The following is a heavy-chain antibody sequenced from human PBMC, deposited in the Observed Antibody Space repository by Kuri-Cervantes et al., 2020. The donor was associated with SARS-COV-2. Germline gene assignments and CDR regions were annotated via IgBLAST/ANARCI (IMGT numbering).Heavy chain of an antibody. J-gene: IGHJ3*02. CDR1: GFTFSSYE. Sequence: GRSLRLSCAASGFTFSSYEMNWVRQAPGKGLEWVSYISSSGSTIYYADSVKGRFTISKDKAKNSLYLQMNSLRAEDTAVYYCARRLEYDFWSGPLDAFDNWGQGTMVTVSS. CDR2: ISSSGSTI. V-gene: IGHV3-48*03. D-gene: IGHD3-3*01. CDR3: ARRLEYDFWSGPLDAFDN.